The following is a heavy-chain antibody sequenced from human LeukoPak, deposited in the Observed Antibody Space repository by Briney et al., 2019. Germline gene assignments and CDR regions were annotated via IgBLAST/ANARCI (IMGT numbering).Heavy chain of an antibody. J-gene: IGHJ4*02. CDR3: ARSIAGETQY. V-gene: IGHV3-48*04. D-gene: IGHD6-6*01. CDR2: ISSGSGTI. CDR1: GFTFSNAW. Sequence: GGSLRLSCTASGFTFSNAWKSWVRQAPGKGLEWVSYISSGSGTIYYADSVKGRFTTSRDNAKNSLYLQMNSLRAEDTAVYYCARSIAGETQYWGQGTLVTVSS.